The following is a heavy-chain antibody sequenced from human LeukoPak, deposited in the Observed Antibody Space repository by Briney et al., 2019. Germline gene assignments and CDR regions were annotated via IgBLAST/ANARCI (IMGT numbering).Heavy chain of an antibody. J-gene: IGHJ4*02. D-gene: IGHD3-9*01. V-gene: IGHV1-18*01. CDR2: ISGYTSHT. Sequence: ASVEVSCKASGYTFTSHGISWVRQAPGQGLEWMGWISGYTSHTENSEKIQGRVTMTTDTSTTTAYMELRSLTFDDTAVYYCARDIAISQFDYWGQGTLVTVSS. CDR3: ARDIAISQFDY. CDR1: GYTFTSHG.